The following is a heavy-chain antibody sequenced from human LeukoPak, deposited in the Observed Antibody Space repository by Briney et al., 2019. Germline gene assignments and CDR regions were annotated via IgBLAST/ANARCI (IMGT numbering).Heavy chain of an antibody. V-gene: IGHV3-69-1*01. CDR1: GFTFSDHY. Sequence: GGSLRLSCAASGFTFSDHYMDWVRQAPGKGLEWISFIDSSSRTIFYAESVKGRFTISRDNAKNSLFLQMNSLRAEDTAVYYCARRVPNQVVTDYFDYWGQGTLVTVSS. CDR2: IDSSSRTI. CDR3: ARRVPNQVVTDYFDY. J-gene: IGHJ4*02. D-gene: IGHD3-22*01.